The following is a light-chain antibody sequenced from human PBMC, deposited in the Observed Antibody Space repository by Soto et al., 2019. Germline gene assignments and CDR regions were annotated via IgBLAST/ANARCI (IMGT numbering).Light chain of an antibody. CDR3: QQRHNWPRT. V-gene: IGKV3-11*01. J-gene: IGKJ1*01. Sequence: EIVLTQSPDTLSLSPGERATLSCRASKSISTYLVWYQQKPGQAPRLLIYNASQRATGIPVRFSGSGSGTDFILTISSLAPEDFAVYYCQQRHNWPRTFGQGTRVEI. CDR1: KSISTY. CDR2: NAS.